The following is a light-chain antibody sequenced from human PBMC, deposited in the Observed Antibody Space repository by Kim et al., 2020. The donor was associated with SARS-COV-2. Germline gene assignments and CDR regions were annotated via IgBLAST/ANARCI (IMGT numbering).Light chain of an antibody. J-gene: IGLJ2*01. Sequence: SSELTQDPAVSVALGQTVRITCQGDSLRSYYATWYQQKPGQAPILVIYGKNNRPSGSPDRFSGSSSGHTASLTITGIQAGDEADYYCNSRASNDNVVFGG. CDR2: GKN. V-gene: IGLV3-19*01. CDR3: NSRASNDNVV. CDR1: SLRSYY.